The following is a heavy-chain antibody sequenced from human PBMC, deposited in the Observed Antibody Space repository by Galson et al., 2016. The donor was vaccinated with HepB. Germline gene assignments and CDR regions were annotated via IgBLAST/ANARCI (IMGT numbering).Heavy chain of an antibody. D-gene: IGHD2-2*01. V-gene: IGHV3-21*01. J-gene: IGHJ4*02. CDR3: ARVLIAPAAVDF. CDR2: ISSSSGSI. CDR1: GFTFSNYG. Sequence: SLRLSCAASGFTFSNYGMNWVRQAPGKGLEWISSISSSSGSIYYAGSLKGRFTISRDNAKSSLFLQMNRLTVEDTAVYFCARVLIAPAAVDFWGPGALVTVSA.